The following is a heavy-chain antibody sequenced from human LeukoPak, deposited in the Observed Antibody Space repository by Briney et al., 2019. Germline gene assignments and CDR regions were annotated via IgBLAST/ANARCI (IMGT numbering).Heavy chain of an antibody. D-gene: IGHD4-17*01. CDR1: GFTFDDYA. V-gene: IGHV3-9*03. CDR3: AKERNGELDY. J-gene: IGHJ4*02. CDR2: ISWNSGSI. Sequence: PGKSLRLSCAASGFTFDDYAMHWVRQAPGKGLEWVSGISWNSGSIGHADSVKGRFTISRDNAKNSLYLQMNSLRAEDMALYYCAKERNGELDYWGQGTLVTVSS.